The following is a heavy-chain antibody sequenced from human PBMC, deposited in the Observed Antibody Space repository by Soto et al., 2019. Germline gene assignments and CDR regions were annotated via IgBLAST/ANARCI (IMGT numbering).Heavy chain of an antibody. CDR3: ARRIRKPNCTNGVCYYYYYMDV. V-gene: IGHV4-34*01. J-gene: IGHJ6*03. CDR1: CGSFSGDY. CDR2: INHSGST. Sequence: PSETLPVTCAVYCGSFSGDYWSWIRQPPGKGLEWIGEINHSGSTNYNPPLKSRVTISVDTSKNQFSLKLSSVTAADTAVYYCARRIRKPNCTNGVCYYYYYMDVWGKGTTVT. D-gene: IGHD2-8*01.